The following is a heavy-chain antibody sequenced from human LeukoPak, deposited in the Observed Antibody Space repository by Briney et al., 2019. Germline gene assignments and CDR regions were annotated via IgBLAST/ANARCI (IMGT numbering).Heavy chain of an antibody. CDR1: GYSFTNYW. Sequence: GESLKISCKDSGYSFTNYWIGWVRQAPGQGLEWMGWISAYNGNTNYAQKLQGRVTMTTDTSTSTAYMELRSLRSDDTAVYYCARDTVGAYCGGDCYSNWFDPWGQGTLVTVSS. V-gene: IGHV1-18*04. D-gene: IGHD2-21*02. J-gene: IGHJ5*02. CDR2: ISAYNGNT. CDR3: ARDTVGAYCGGDCYSNWFDP.